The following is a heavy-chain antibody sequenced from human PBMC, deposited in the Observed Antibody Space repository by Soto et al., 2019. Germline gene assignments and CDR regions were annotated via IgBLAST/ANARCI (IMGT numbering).Heavy chain of an antibody. CDR3: ARGESATRNWFDP. CDR1: GGSWIGYY. V-gene: IGHV4-34*01. J-gene: IGHJ5*02. CDR2: INHSEST. Sequence: SETLSLTCAVYGGSWIGYYWSWIRQPPGKGLEWIGEINHSESTKYNPSLKSRVTISVDTSKNQFSLKLSSVTAADTAVYYCARGESATRNWFDPWGQGTLVTVSS.